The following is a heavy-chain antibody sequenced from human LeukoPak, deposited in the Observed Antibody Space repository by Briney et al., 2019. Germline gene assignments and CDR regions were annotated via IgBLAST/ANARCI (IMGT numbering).Heavy chain of an antibody. J-gene: IGHJ3*02. Sequence: SETLSLTCTVSGGFISSYYWSWIRQPPGKGLEWIGYIYYSGSTNYNPSLKSRVTISVDTSKNQFSLKLSSVTAADTAVYYCARDITMVPGAFDIWGQGTMVTVSS. CDR1: GGFISSYY. CDR3: ARDITMVPGAFDI. CDR2: IYYSGST. D-gene: IGHD3-10*01. V-gene: IGHV4-59*01.